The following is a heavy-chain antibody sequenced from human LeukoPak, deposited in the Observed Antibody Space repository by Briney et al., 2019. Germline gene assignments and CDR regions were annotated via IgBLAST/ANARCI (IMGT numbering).Heavy chain of an antibody. D-gene: IGHD2/OR15-2a*01. J-gene: IGHJ4*02. CDR3: AGGYYSAPNY. Sequence: GGSLRLSCAASGFTVSSNYMSWVRQVPGKGLEWVSIIYSGGSTYDADSVKGRFTISRDNSKNTLYLQMNSLRAEDTAVYYCAGGYYSAPNYWGQGTLVTVSS. CDR2: IYSGGST. V-gene: IGHV3-66*01. CDR1: GFTVSSNY.